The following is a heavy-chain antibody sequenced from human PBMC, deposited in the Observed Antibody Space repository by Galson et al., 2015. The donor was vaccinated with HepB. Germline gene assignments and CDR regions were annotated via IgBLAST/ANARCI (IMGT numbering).Heavy chain of an antibody. D-gene: IGHD1-26*01. CDR3: TTGEEWELLRGNDAFDI. CDR1: GFTFSNAW. Sequence: SLRLSCAASGFTFSNAWMSWVRQAPGKGLEWVGRIKSKTDGGTTDYAAPVKGRFTISRDDSKNTLYLQMNSLKTEDTAVYYCTTGEEWELLRGNDAFDIWGQGTMGTVSS. CDR2: IKSKTDGGTT. V-gene: IGHV3-15*01. J-gene: IGHJ3*02.